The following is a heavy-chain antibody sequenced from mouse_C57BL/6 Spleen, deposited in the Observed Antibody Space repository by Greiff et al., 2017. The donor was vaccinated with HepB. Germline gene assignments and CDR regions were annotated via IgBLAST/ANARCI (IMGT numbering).Heavy chain of an antibody. J-gene: IGHJ3*01. D-gene: IGHD1-1*01. CDR3: ARADCYGSGYVAWFAY. CDR1: GYTFTSYW. CDR2: IYPSDSET. Sequence: QVQLQQPGAELVRPGSSVKLSCKASGYTFTSYWMDWVKQRPGQGLEWIGIIYPSDSETHYNQKFKDKATLAVDKSSSTAYMGHSSLTSEDSAVYYCARADCYGSGYVAWFAYWGQGTLVTVSA. V-gene: IGHV1-61*01.